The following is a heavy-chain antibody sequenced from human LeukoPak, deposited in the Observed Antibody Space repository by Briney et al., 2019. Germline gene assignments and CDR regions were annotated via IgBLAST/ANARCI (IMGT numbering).Heavy chain of an antibody. J-gene: IGHJ4*02. CDR2: IKQDGSEK. D-gene: IGHD2-21*01. Sequence: GGSLRLSCAASGFTFSSYWMSWVRQAPGKGLEWVANIKQDGSEKYYVDSVRGRFTISRDNAKNSLYLQMNSLRTEDTAVYYCARNSIGFFRWGYYFDYWGQGTLVTVSS. V-gene: IGHV3-7*03. CDR3: ARNSIGFFRWGYYFDY. CDR1: GFTFSSYW.